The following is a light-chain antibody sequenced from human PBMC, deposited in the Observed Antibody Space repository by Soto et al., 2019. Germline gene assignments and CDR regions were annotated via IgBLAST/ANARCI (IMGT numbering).Light chain of an antibody. CDR2: DAS. CDR3: QQRSNWTIT. J-gene: IGKJ5*01. V-gene: IGKV3-11*01. Sequence: IVLTQSPATLSLSPGERATRSCRASQSISTYLAWYQQKPGQAPRLFIYDASNRATGIPARFSVSGSGTDCTPTISRLENEDGAVYYRQQRSNWTITFGQGTRLEIK. CDR1: QSISTY.